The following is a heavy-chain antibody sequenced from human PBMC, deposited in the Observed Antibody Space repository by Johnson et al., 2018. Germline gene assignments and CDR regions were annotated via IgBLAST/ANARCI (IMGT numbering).Heavy chain of an antibody. CDR1: GFTFEAFA. J-gene: IGHJ4*02. CDR3: AKDRGPFIVTREGFDH. D-gene: IGHD1-26*01. CDR2: ITWNSDNT. V-gene: IGHV3-9*01. Sequence: VQLVQSGGGLVQPGRSLRISCAASGFTFEAFAMHWVRQAPGKGLEWVSTITWNSDNTAYADSVRGRFTITRDNAKKSLDLQMKSLRVEDTALYYCAKDRGPFIVTREGFDHWGQATLVTVS.